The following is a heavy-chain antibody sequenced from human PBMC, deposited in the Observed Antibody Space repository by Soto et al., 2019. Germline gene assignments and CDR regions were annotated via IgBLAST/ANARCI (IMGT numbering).Heavy chain of an antibody. CDR1: GDSVSTNIAA. V-gene: IGHV6-1*01. J-gene: IGHJ6*02. Sequence: SQTLSLTCAISGDSVSTNIAAWSSIRQSPSRGLEWLGRTLYRSSKWYNEYAVSVKSRMTINPDTPKNQFSLQLNSVTPEDTAVYYCARDAAPTLNYPHGMDVWGQGTAVTVSS. CDR3: ARDAAPTLNYPHGMDV. D-gene: IGHD1-7*01. CDR2: TLYRSSKWYN.